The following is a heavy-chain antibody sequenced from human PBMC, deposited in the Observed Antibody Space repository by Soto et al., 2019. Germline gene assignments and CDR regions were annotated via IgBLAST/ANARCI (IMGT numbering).Heavy chain of an antibody. V-gene: IGHV1-18*04. CDR1: GDTLKTFD. CDR2: ITTHNGDT. Sequence: QVQLVQSGAEVKRPGASVKVSCKASGDTLKTFDVSWVRQAPGQGPEWMAWITTHNGDTNFAPKFRGRSPLHAVTFAATAFMELRNLRSDHTVVYFCARFNFPRARDNYYYYLDVRGQGTKVTVS. J-gene: IGHJ6*03. CDR3: ARFNFPRARDNYYYYLDV. D-gene: IGHD1-20*01.